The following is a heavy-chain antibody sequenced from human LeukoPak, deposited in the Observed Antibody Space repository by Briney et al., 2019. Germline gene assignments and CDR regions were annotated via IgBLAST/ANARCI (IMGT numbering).Heavy chain of an antibody. Sequence: GGSLRLSCAVSGFTFSSYSMTWVRQAPGKGLEWVSSISSSSGYKYYADSVKGRFTISRDNAKNSLYLQMDSLRAEDAAVYYCARTSGESTAALRAPFDYWGQGTLATVSS. J-gene: IGHJ4*02. CDR1: GFTFSSYS. V-gene: IGHV3-21*01. D-gene: IGHD6-6*01. CDR2: ISSSSGYK. CDR3: ARTSGESTAALRAPFDY.